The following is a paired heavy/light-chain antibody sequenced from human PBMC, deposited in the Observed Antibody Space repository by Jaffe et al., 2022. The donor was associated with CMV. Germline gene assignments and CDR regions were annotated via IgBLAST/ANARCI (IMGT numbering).Heavy chain of an antibody. Sequence: QVTLKESGPALVKPTETLTLTCSVSGFSLTDARMAVSWIRQPPGKTLEWLGHIFSNDETSYRRSLKNRLTISKDTSKRQVVLTMTDMGPVDTATYYCARIVVTKGSLVPLDYWGQGTLVSVSS. CDR3: ARIVVTKGSLVPLDY. J-gene: IGHJ4*02. V-gene: IGHV2-26*01. D-gene: IGHD6-13*01. CDR2: IFSNDET. CDR1: GFSLTDARMA.
Light chain of an antibody. CDR1: QTFSGGS. J-gene: IGKJ3*01. CDR2: GAS. CDR3: QLGFT. Sequence: EFVLTQSPGTLSLSPGERVTLSCRASQTFSGGSLAWYQQKPGQAPRLLIYGASKRATGIPERFSGSGSGTDFTLTINRLEPEDFSVFYCQLGFTFGPGTRVDLK. V-gene: IGKV3-20*01.